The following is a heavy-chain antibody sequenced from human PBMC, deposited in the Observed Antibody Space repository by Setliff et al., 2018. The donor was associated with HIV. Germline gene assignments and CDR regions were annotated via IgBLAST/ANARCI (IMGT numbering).Heavy chain of an antibody. CDR3: ARHRHTAAGTLDAFDI. Sequence: GESLKISCKGAGYTFTSHWIAWVRQMPGKGLEWMGIIHPSDSDTRYSPSFQGQVTISADKSNSTAYLQWSTLKASDTAIYYCARHRHTAAGTLDAFDIWGQGTVVTVSS. CDR2: IHPSDSDT. D-gene: IGHD6-13*01. V-gene: IGHV5-51*01. J-gene: IGHJ3*02. CDR1: GYTFTSHW.